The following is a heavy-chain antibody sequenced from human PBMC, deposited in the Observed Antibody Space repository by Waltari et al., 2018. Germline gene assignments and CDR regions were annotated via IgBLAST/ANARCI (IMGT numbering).Heavy chain of an antibody. CDR3: ARGSVFWNGYYDH. D-gene: IGHD3-3*01. Sequence: QVQLVQSGAEVKKPGASVKVSCKASGYTFTGYYMHWVRQAPGQGLEWMGRINPSSVGTNYAQKCQGRVTRTRDTSISTAYMERSRLRSDDTAVYYCARGSVFWNGYYDHWGQGTLVTVSS. V-gene: IGHV1-2*06. CDR2: INPSSVGT. J-gene: IGHJ4*02. CDR1: GYTFTGYY.